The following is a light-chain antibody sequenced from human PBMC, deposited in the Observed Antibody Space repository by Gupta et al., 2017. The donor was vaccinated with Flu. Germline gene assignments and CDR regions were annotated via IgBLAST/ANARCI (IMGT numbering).Light chain of an antibody. J-gene: IGKJ1*01. V-gene: IGKV3-20*01. Sequence: EIVLTQSPGTLSLSPGERVTLSCRASQSVSNSHLAWYQQRPGQPPRLPIYGASSRASGIPDRFSGSGSGTDLTLAISRLEPEDFAVYFCQQYGTSPETFGQGTKVEI. CDR3: QQYGTSPET. CDR2: GAS. CDR1: QSVSNSH.